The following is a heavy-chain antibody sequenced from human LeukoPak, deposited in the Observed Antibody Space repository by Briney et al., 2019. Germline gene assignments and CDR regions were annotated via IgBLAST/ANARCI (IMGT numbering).Heavy chain of an antibody. CDR3: ARQASCSSTSCQGDYYYYMDV. Sequence: GESLKISCKGSGYSFTNYWIGWVRQMPGKGLEWMGIIYPGDSDTRYSPSFQGQVTISADKSISTAYLQWSSLKASDTAMYYCARQASCSSTSCQGDYYYYMDVWGKGTTVTVSS. CDR2: IYPGDSDT. J-gene: IGHJ6*03. V-gene: IGHV5-51*01. CDR1: GYSFTNYW. D-gene: IGHD2-2*01.